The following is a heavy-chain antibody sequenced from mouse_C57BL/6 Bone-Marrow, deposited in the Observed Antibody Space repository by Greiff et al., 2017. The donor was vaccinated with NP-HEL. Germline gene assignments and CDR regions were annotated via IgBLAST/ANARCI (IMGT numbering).Heavy chain of an antibody. J-gene: IGHJ2*01. CDR1: GYTFTSYW. D-gene: IGHD1-1*01. CDR2: IDPNSGGT. Sequence: QVQLQQSGAELVKPGASVKLSCKASGYTFTSYWMHWVKQRPGRGLEWIGRIDPNSGGTKYNEKFKSKATLTVDKPSSTAYMQLSSLTSEYSAFYYGARKATTVVVFDYWGQGTTLTVSS. V-gene: IGHV1-72*01. CDR3: ARKATTVVVFDY.